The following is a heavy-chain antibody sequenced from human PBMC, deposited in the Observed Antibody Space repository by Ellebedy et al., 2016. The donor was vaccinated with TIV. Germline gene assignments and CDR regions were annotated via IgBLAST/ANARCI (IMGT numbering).Heavy chain of an antibody. V-gene: IGHV3-66*01. J-gene: IGHJ3*02. CDR3: SRETYNDVDLNLWGIFDM. Sequence: GESLKISCAASGFNVSINYMSWVRQAPGKGLEWVSVINRDGGTYYADSLKGRFTIPRDNSKNTLFLQIKSLRAEDTAVYYCSRETYNDVDLNLWGIFDMWGQGTMVTVSS. CDR1: GFNVSINY. D-gene: IGHD1-1*01. CDR2: INRDGGT.